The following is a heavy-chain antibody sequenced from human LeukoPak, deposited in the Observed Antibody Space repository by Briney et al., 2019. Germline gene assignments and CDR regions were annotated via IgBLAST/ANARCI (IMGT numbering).Heavy chain of an antibody. J-gene: IGHJ3*02. CDR2: INHSGST. CDR1: GGSFSGYY. CDR3: ARRRRFVVVVGGAFDI. D-gene: IGHD2-15*01. Sequence: SETLSLTCAVYGGSFSGYYWSWIRQPPGKGLEWIGEINHSGSTNYNPSLKSRVTISVDTSKNQFSLKLSSVTAADTAVYYCARRRRFVVVVGGAFDIWGQGTMVTVSS. V-gene: IGHV4-34*01.